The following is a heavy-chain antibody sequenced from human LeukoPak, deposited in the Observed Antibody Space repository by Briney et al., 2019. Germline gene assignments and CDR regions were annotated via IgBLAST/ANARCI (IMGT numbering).Heavy chain of an antibody. CDR3: AKDVGKWESLHFFDY. J-gene: IGHJ4*02. V-gene: IGHV3-23*01. D-gene: IGHD1-26*01. CDR2: ISGSGAST. Sequence: PGGSLRLSCLTSGFTLSTNAMSWVRQAPGKGLEWISGISGSGASTYYADSVKGRLTISRDDSRNTLYLQMNSLRGDDTAVYYCAKDVGKWESLHFFDYWGQGTLVTVSS. CDR1: GFTLSTNA.